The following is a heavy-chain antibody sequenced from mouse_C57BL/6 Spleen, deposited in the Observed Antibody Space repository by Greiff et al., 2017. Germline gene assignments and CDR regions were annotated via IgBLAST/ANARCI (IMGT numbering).Heavy chain of an antibody. CDR1: GYAFTNYL. CDR2: INPGSGGT. Sequence: LQESGAELVRPGTSVKVSCKASGYAFTNYLIEWVKQRPGQGLEWIGVINPGSGGTNYNEKFKGKATLTADKSSSTAYMQLSSLTSEDSAVYFCARSLYGNPAWFAYWGQGTLVTVSA. D-gene: IGHD2-1*01. J-gene: IGHJ3*01. CDR3: ARSLYGNPAWFAY. V-gene: IGHV1-54*01.